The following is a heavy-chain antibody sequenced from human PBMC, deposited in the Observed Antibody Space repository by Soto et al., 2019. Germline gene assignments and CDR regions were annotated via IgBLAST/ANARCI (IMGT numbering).Heavy chain of an antibody. V-gene: IGHV4-59*11. D-gene: IGHD3-10*01. CDR1: CVSTRGPY. Sequence: PSETLSLTCDLSCVSTRGPYGSRVRQPPGKRLEWIAYISYSGTTNINPSLRSRVTISVDRSKKQFSLNLMSVTAADTAVYYCATGFNYYGAGTLKLDSWGQGTLVTVSS. CDR3: ATGFNYYGAGTLKLDS. J-gene: IGHJ4*02. CDR2: ISYSGTT.